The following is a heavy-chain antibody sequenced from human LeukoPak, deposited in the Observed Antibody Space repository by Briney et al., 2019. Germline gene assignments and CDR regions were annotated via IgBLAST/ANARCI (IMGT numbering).Heavy chain of an antibody. V-gene: IGHV3-9*01. CDR2: ISWNSGSI. D-gene: IGHD3-22*01. CDR3: AKDLGTSYYYDSSGPGGYFDY. CDR1: GFTFDDYA. Sequence: GGSLRLSCAASGFTFDDYAMHWVRQAPGKGLEWVSGISWNSGSIGYADSVKGRFTISRDNAKNSLYLQMNSLRAEDTALYYCAKDLGTSYYYDSSGPGGYFDYWGQGTLVTVSS. J-gene: IGHJ4*02.